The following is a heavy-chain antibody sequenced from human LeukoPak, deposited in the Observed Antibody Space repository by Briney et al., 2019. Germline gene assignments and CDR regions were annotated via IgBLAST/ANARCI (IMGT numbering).Heavy chain of an antibody. CDR2: VHLDGRT. CDR1: GGSVSSTNW. V-gene: IGHV4-4*02. Sequence: SETLSLTCAVSGGSVSSTNWWTWFRQPPGKGLEWIGEVHLDGRTNYNPSLTGRLTMSVDLYENHISLKLTSVTAADTAVYYCAREGGFYRPLDYSGQGALVTVSS. CDR3: AREGGFYRPLDY. J-gene: IGHJ4*02. D-gene: IGHD3-3*01.